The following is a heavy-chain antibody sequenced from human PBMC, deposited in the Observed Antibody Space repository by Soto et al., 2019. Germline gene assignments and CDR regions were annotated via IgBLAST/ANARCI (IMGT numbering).Heavy chain of an antibody. J-gene: IGHJ6*02. Sequence: GESLKISCKGSGFSFTNYWIGWVRQMPGKGLEWMGIIYPGDSDTRYSPSFQGQVTISADKSISTAYLQWSSLKASDTAMYYCARGDYDILTGSYKSYYGMDVWGQGTTVTVSS. D-gene: IGHD3-9*01. V-gene: IGHV5-51*01. CDR1: GFSFTNYW. CDR2: IYPGDSDT. CDR3: ARGDYDILTGSYKSYYGMDV.